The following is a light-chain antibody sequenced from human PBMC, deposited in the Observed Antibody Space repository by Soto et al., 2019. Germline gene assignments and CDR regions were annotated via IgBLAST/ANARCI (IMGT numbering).Light chain of an antibody. CDR3: QDSSTSPWP. CDR1: QSVTSIY. Sequence: TQSPGTLSLSPGERATVSCRAVQSVTSIYLAWYQQKPGQAPRLLIYGTSFRASGIPDRFRGSGSGTDFTLTISSLEPEDSAVYYCQDSSTSPWPFGQGTKV. J-gene: IGKJ1*01. V-gene: IGKV3-20*01. CDR2: GTS.